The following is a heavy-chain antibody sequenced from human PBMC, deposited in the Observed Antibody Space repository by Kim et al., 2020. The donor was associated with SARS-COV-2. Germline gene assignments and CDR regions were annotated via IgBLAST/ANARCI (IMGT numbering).Heavy chain of an antibody. D-gene: IGHD6-13*01. CDR3: ARYSSSWTYFDY. Sequence: SETLSLTCAVYGGSFSGYYWSWIRQPPGKGLEWIGEINHSGSTNYNPSLKSRVTISVDTSKNQFSLKLSSVTAADTAVYYCARYSSSWTYFDYWGQGTLVTVSS. V-gene: IGHV4-34*01. J-gene: IGHJ4*02. CDR2: INHSGST. CDR1: GGSFSGYY.